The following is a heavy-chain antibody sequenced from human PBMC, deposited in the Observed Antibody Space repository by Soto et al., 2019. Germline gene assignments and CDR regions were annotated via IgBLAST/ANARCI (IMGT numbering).Heavy chain of an antibody. J-gene: IGHJ4*02. Sequence: SETLSLTCAVYGGSFSGYYWSWIRQPPGKGLEWIGEINHSGSTNYNPSLKSRVTISVDTSKNQFSLKLSSVTAADTAVYYCARGFVYGDYVTFDYWGQGTLVTVSS. CDR3: ARGFVYGDYVTFDY. D-gene: IGHD4-17*01. CDR2: INHSGST. V-gene: IGHV4-34*01. CDR1: GGSFSGYY.